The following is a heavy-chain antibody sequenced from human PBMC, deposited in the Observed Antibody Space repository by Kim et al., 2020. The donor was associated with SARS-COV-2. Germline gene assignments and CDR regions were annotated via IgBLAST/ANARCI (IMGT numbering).Heavy chain of an antibody. Sequence: SETLSLTCTVSGGSINFYYWSWIRQPPGKGLQWIGNVFYDGTTNNNPSLKSRVTISVDTSKNLFSLKLTSVTAADTAVYYCARDHGFWGYHGMDVWGRGTPVTVPS. J-gene: IGHJ6*02. D-gene: IGHD3-3*01. CDR1: GGSINFYY. V-gene: IGHV4-59*01. CDR2: VFYDGTT. CDR3: ARDHGFWGYHGMDV.